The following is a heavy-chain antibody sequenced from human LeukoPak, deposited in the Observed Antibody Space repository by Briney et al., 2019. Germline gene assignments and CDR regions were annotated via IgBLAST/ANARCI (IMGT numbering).Heavy chain of an antibody. CDR2: ISFDGNKK. Sequence: GGSLRLSCAASGFSLSTNAMHWVRQAPGKGLEWLTVISFDGNKKLYADSVRGRFTISRDNSKNTLYLQMNSLRAEDTAVYYCARDLNTAMVTLGGTIDPWGQGTLVTVSS. J-gene: IGHJ5*02. V-gene: IGHV3-30*03. CDR1: GFSLSTNA. D-gene: IGHD5-18*01. CDR3: ARDLNTAMVTLGGTIDP.